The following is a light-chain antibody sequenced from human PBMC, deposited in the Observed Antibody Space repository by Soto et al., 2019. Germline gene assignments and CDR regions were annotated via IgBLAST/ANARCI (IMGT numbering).Light chain of an antibody. V-gene: IGLV1-44*01. Sequence: QSALTQPPSASGTPGQRVTISCSGSSSNIRSNTVNWYQQLPGTAPKLLIYSNNQRPSGVPDRFSGSKSGTSASLAISGLQSEDEADYYCAAWDDSLNGGYVFGTGTKVTVL. CDR1: SSNIRSNT. J-gene: IGLJ1*01. CDR2: SNN. CDR3: AAWDDSLNGGYV.